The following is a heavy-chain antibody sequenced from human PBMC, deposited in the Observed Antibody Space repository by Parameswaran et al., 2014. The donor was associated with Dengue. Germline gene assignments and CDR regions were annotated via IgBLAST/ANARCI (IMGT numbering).Heavy chain of an antibody. J-gene: IGHJ6*02. CDR2: INPNSGGT. CDR3: ARESVTAIPFYYYYGMDV. D-gene: IGHD2-21*02. V-gene: IGHV1-2*02. Sequence: WVRQAPGQGLEWMGWINPNSGGTNYAQKFQGRVTMTRDTSISTAYMELSRLRSDDTAVYYCARESVTAIPFYYYYGMDVWGQGTTVIVSS.